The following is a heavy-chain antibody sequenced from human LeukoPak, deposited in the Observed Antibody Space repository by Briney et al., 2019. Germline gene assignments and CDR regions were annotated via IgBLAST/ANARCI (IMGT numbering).Heavy chain of an antibody. CDR1: GGSISSGSYY. CDR2: IYTSGST. CDR3: ARPSTAGLDGDAFDI. V-gene: IGHV4-61*02. Sequence: SETLSLTCTVSGGSISSGSYYWSWIRQPAGKGLEWIGRIYTSGSTNYNPSLKSRVTISVDTSNNQFSLKLSSVTAADTAVYYCARPSTAGLDGDAFDIWGQGTMVTVSS. D-gene: IGHD6-13*01. J-gene: IGHJ3*02.